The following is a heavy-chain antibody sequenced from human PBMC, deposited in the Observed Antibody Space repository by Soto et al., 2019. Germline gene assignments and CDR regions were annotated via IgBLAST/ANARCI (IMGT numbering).Heavy chain of an antibody. CDR1: GGSISSGSYH. CDR2: IYYTGTT. CDR3: ARGDYYDSSGSV. D-gene: IGHD3-22*01. Sequence: PSETLSLSCLVSGGSISSGSYHWSWIRQPPGKGLEWTGYIYYTGTTIYNSSLKGRVTISVDTSKNQFSLKLTSVTTADSAVYYCARGDYYDSSGSVLGQGTTVTVS. V-gene: IGHV4-61*01. J-gene: IGHJ6*02.